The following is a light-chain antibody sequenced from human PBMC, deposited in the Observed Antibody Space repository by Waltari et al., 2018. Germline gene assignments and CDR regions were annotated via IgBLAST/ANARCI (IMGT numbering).Light chain of an antibody. CDR3: NSRDSSGSHVV. CDR2: HKN. CDR1: SLRSYY. V-gene: IGLV3-19*01. Sequence: SSELTQDPSVSVALGQTVRITCQGDSLRSYYASWYQQKPGQAPGLVIYHKNNRPSGIPDRFSGSTSGNTASLTITGSQAEDEADYYCNSRDSSGSHVVFGGGTKLTVL. J-gene: IGLJ2*01.